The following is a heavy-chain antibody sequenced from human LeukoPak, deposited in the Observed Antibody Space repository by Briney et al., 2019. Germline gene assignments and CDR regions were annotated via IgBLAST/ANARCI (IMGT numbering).Heavy chain of an antibody. Sequence: SETLSLTCAVSGYSISSGYYWGWIRQPPGKGLEWIGSIYHSGSTYYNPSLKSRVTISVDTSKNQFSLKLSSVTAADTAVYYCARGGHDYAKFDYWGQGTLVTVFS. J-gene: IGHJ4*02. CDR2: IYHSGST. D-gene: IGHD3-16*01. CDR3: ARGGHDYAKFDY. V-gene: IGHV4-38-2*01. CDR1: GYSISSGYY.